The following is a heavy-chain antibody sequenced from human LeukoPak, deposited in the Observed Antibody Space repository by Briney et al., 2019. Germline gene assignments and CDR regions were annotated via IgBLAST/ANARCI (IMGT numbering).Heavy chain of an antibody. CDR2: ISYDGSNK. D-gene: IGHD3-16*01. CDR3: AKHVGPKNYYYYMDV. J-gene: IGHJ6*03. CDR1: GFTFSSYA. Sequence: GRSLRLSCAASGFTFSSYAMHWVRQAPGKGLEWVAVISYDGSNKYYADSVKGRFTISRDNSKNTLYLQMNSLRAEDTAVYYCAKHVGPKNYYYYMDVWGKGTTVTVSS. V-gene: IGHV3-30*04.